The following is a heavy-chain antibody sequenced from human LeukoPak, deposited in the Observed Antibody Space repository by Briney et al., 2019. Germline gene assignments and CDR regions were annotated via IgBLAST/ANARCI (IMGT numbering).Heavy chain of an antibody. D-gene: IGHD3-9*01. CDR3: ASRSVLRYFDWLPYY. Sequence: ASVKVSCKASGYTFTSYYMHWVRQAPGQGLEWMGIINPSGGSTSYAQKFQGRVTMTRDTSTSTVYMELSSLRSEDTAVYYCASRSVLRYFDWLPYYWGQGTLATVSS. V-gene: IGHV1-46*01. CDR2: INPSGGST. J-gene: IGHJ4*02. CDR1: GYTFTSYY.